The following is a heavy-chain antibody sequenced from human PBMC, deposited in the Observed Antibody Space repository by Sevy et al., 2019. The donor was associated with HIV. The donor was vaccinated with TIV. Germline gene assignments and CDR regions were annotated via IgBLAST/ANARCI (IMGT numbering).Heavy chain of an antibody. V-gene: IGHV3-21*01. CDR1: GFTFSSYS. J-gene: IGHJ6*03. CDR3: ARDRPEDYYYYYMDV. Sequence: GGSLRLSCAASGFTFSSYSMNWVRQAPGKGLEWVSSISSSSSYIYYADSVKGRFTISRDNAKNSLYLQMNSLRAEDTAVYYCARDRPEDYYYYYMDVWGKGTTVTVSS. CDR2: ISSSSSYI.